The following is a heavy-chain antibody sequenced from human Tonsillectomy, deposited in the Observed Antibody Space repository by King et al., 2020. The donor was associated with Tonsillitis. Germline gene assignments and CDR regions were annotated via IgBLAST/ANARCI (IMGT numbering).Heavy chain of an antibody. D-gene: IGHD3/OR15-3a*01. Sequence: VQLVESGGGMVQPGGSLRLSCAASGFTFSMYSMNWVRHAPGKGLEGVSYVSSGSRTESYADSVKGRLTISRVNAKNSLSLQMCSLRAGETAVYYCARDQDYSFDYWGQGTLVTVSS. CDR1: GFTFSMYS. V-gene: IGHV3-48*01. CDR3: ARDQDYSFDY. CDR2: VSSGSRTE. J-gene: IGHJ4*02.